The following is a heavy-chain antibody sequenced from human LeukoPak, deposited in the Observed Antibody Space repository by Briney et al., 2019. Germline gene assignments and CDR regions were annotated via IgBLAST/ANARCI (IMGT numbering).Heavy chain of an antibody. D-gene: IGHD1-1*01. CDR1: GGSISSYY. CDR2: IYYSGTT. CDR3: ATWRTAKTGFDY. Sequence: SETLSLTCTASGGSISSYYWGWIRQPPGKGLEWIGSIYYSGTTYYNPSLKTRVTISVDTSKNQFSLNLSSVTAADTAVYYRATWRTAKTGFDYWGQGTLVTVSS. J-gene: IGHJ4*02. V-gene: IGHV4-39*01.